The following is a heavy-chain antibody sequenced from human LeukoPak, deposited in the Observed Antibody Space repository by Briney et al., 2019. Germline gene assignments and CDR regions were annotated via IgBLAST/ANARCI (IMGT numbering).Heavy chain of an antibody. CDR3: ARDRGGCSSTSCYLNWFDP. D-gene: IGHD2-2*01. V-gene: IGHV1-2*06. Sequence: ASVKVSCKASGYTFTGYYMHWVRQAPGQGLGWMGRINPNSGGTDYAQKFQGRVTMTRDTSISTAYMELSRLRSDDTAVYYCARDRGGCSSTSCYLNWFDPWGQGTLVTVSS. J-gene: IGHJ5*02. CDR1: GYTFTGYY. CDR2: INPNSGGT.